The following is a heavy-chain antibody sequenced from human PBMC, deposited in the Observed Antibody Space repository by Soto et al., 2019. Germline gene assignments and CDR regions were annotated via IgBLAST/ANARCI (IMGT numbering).Heavy chain of an antibody. V-gene: IGHV3-30-3*01. CDR3: ARDPGNYFDY. J-gene: IGHJ4*02. CDR1: GFTFSSYA. CDR2: ISYDGANK. Sequence: GGSLRLSCAASGFTFSSYAMHWVRQAPGKGLEWVAVISYDGANKYFADSVKGRFTISRDNSKNTLYLQMNSLRADDTAVYYCARDPGNYFDYWGQGTLVTVSS.